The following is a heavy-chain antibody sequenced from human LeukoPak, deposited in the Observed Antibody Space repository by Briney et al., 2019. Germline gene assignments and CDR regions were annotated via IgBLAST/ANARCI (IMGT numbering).Heavy chain of an antibody. D-gene: IGHD3-16*01. Sequence: SETLSLTCAVYGGSFSGYYWSWIRQPPGEGLEWIGEINHSGSTNYNPSLKSRVTISVDTSKNQFSLKLSSVTAADTAVYYCARRFGDGSFDYWGQGTLVTVSS. CDR2: INHSGST. CDR3: ARRFGDGSFDY. V-gene: IGHV4-34*01. J-gene: IGHJ4*02. CDR1: GGSFSGYY.